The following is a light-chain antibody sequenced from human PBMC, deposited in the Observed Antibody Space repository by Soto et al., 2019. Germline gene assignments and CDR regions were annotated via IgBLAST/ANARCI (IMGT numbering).Light chain of an antibody. CDR3: SSYTSSSTWV. V-gene: IGLV2-14*01. CDR2: EVT. Sequence: QSALTQPVSVSGSPGQSITISCTGTSSDVGGYNYVSWYQQHAGKVPKLVICEVTNRPPGVSNRFSCSKSGNTASLTISGLQTEDEADYYFSSYTSSSTWVFGGGTKLTVL. J-gene: IGLJ3*02. CDR1: SSDVGGYNY.